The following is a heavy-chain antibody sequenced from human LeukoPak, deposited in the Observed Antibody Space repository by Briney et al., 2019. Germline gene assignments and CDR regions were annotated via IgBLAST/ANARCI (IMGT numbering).Heavy chain of an antibody. CDR2: ISASGDAT. V-gene: IGHV3-23*01. D-gene: IGHD5-12*01. CDR1: GLTFSAHS. CDR3: TKWSGYGDS. Sequence: LSGGSLRLSCAASGLTFSAHSMTWVRQAPGKGLEWVSGISASGDATFYADSVKGRFTISRDNSKNTGDLQMNSLRAEDTAVYYCTKWSGYGDSWGQGTLVTVSS. J-gene: IGHJ4*02.